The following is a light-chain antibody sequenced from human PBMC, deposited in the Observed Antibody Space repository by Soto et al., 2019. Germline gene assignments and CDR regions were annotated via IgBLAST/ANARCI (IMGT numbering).Light chain of an antibody. CDR1: QGISSY. CDR3: QQYYRYPRT. CDR2: AAS. V-gene: IGKV1-8*01. J-gene: IGKJ1*01. Sequence: AIRMTQSPSSFSASTGDRVTITCRASQGISSYLAWYQQKPGKAPKLLIYAASTLHSGVPSRFSGSGSGTNFTLTISCLQSEDFATYYCQQYYRYPRTFGQGTKVEIK.